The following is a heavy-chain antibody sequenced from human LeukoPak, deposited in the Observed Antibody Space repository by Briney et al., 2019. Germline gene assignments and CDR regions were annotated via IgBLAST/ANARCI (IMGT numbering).Heavy chain of an antibody. V-gene: IGHV4-59*01. CDR1: GGSISSYY. CDR3: ARGRSSYYGMDV. J-gene: IGHJ6*02. Sequence: SETLSLTCTVSGGSISSYYWSWIRQPPGKGLEWIGYIYYSGSTNYNPSLKSRVTISVDTSKNQFSLKLSSVTAADTAVYYCARGRSSYYGMDVWGQGTTVTVSS. D-gene: IGHD6-6*01. CDR2: IYYSGST.